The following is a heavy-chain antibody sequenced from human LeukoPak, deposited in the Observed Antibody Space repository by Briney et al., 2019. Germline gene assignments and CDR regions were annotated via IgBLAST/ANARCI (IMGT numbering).Heavy chain of an antibody. CDR3: AKKTCDSSHWHYFDY. J-gene: IGHJ4*02. V-gene: IGHV3-23*01. CDR1: GFTFSSYG. D-gene: IGHD6-13*01. CDR2: ITGRGVGT. Sequence: GGSLRLFHAAAGFTFSSYGIHWVRQAPGRGLEWVSGITGRGVGTYYAASVNGRFTISRDNSKNTLYMHMNGLRVEETAVYDRAKKTCDSSHWHYFDYWGQGTLVTVSS.